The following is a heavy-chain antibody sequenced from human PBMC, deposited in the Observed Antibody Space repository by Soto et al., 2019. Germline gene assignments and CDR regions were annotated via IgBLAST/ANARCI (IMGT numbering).Heavy chain of an antibody. D-gene: IGHD6-13*01. CDR3: AREGYSSSWYRAPDGMDV. J-gene: IGHJ6*02. CDR1: CGSISSYY. V-gene: IGHV4-59*01. Sequence: WETLSLTCTVSCGSISSYYWSWIRQPPGKGLEWIGYIYYSGSTNYNPSLKSRVTISVDTSKNQFSLKLSSVTAADTAVYYCAREGYSSSWYRAPDGMDVWGQGTTVTVS. CDR2: IYYSGST.